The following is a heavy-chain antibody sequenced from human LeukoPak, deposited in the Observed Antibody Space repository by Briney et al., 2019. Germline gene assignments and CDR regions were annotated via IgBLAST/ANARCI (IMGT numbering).Heavy chain of an antibody. V-gene: IGHV1-2*02. CDR2: INPNSGGT. D-gene: IGHD6-19*01. J-gene: IGHJ5*02. Sequence: ASVKVSCKASEYTFSDYYIHWVRQAPGQGLEWMGWINPNSGGTKYAQKFHGGVTMTRDTSISTAYMELSRLRGDDTAVYYCAREDNTGLDNWFDPWGQGTLVTVSS. CDR3: AREDNTGLDNWFDP. CDR1: EYTFSDYY.